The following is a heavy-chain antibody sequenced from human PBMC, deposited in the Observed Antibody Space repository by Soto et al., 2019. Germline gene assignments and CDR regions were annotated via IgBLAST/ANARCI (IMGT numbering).Heavy chain of an antibody. V-gene: IGHV3-33*01. D-gene: IGHD6-6*01. J-gene: IGHJ4*02. CDR3: ARRWTSSVFDY. Sequence: QVQLVESGGGVVQPGRSLRLSCAASGFTFSSYGMHWVRQAPGKGLEWVAVIWYDGSNKYYADSVKGRFTISRDNSKNTLYLQMNSLRAQDTAVYYCARRWTSSVFDYWGQGTLVNVSS. CDR2: IWYDGSNK. CDR1: GFTFSSYG.